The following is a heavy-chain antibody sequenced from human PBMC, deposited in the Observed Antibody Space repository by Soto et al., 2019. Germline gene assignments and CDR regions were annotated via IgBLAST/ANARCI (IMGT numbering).Heavy chain of an antibody. J-gene: IGHJ4*02. D-gene: IGHD5-18*01. CDR1: GGSISSGGYY. V-gene: IGHV4-31*03. Sequence: QVQLQESGPGLVKPSHTLSLTCTVSGGSISSGGYYWSWIRQHPGKGREWIGYIYYSGSTYYNPSLKSRVTISVDTSKNQFSLKLSSVTAADTAVYYCARSGYSYGPNPLLYWGQGTLVTVSS. CDR3: ARSGYSYGPNPLLY. CDR2: IYYSGST.